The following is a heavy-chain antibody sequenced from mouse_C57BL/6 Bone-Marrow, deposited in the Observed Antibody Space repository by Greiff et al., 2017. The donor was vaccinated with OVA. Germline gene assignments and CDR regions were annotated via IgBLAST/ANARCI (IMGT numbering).Heavy chain of an antibody. Sequence: EVKLVESGGGLVQPGGSLKLSCAASGFTFSDYYMYWVRQTPEKRLEWVAYISNGGGSTYYPDTVKGRFTISRDNAKNTLYLQMSRLKSEDTAMYYCARRDGYYGFAYWGQGTLVTVSA. J-gene: IGHJ3*01. CDR1: GFTFSDYY. V-gene: IGHV5-12*01. D-gene: IGHD2-3*01. CDR3: ARRDGYYGFAY. CDR2: ISNGGGST.